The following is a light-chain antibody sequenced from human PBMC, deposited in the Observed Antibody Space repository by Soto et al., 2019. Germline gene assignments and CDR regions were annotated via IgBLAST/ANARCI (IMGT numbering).Light chain of an antibody. CDR2: SNN. Sequence: QSVLTQPPSASGAPGQRVTISCSGSSSNIGRNSVHWYQYLPGTAPKVLIYSNNQRPSGVPDRFSGSKSGTSASLAIGGLRSDDEADYYCAAWDDSLSGVVFGGGTKVTVL. V-gene: IGLV1-47*01. J-gene: IGLJ2*01. CDR3: AAWDDSLSGVV. CDR1: SSNIGRNS.